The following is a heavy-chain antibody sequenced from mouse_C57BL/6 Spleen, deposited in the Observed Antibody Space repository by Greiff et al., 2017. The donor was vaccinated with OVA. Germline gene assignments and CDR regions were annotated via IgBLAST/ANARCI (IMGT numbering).Heavy chain of an antibody. D-gene: IGHD1-2*01. Sequence: VQLQQPGAELVRPGSSVKLSCKASGYTFTSYWMHWVKQRPIQGLEWIGNIDPSDSETNYNQKFKDKATLTVDKSSSTAYMQLSSLTSEDSAVYYCARGEVIYYGPFAYWGQGTLVTVSA. CDR1: GYTFTSYW. CDR2: IDPSDSET. CDR3: ARGEVIYYGPFAY. V-gene: IGHV1-52*01. J-gene: IGHJ3*01.